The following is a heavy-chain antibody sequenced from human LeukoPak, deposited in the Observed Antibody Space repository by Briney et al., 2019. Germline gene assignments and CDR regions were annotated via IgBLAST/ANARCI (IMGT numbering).Heavy chain of an antibody. CDR2: ISWNSGSI. Sequence: PGGSLRLSRAASGFTFDDYAMHWVRQAPGKGLEWVSGISWNSGSIGYADSVKGRFTISRDNAKNSLYLQMNSLRAEDTALYYCAKALGAFDIWGQGTMVTVSS. CDR3: AKALGAFDI. CDR1: GFTFDDYA. V-gene: IGHV3-9*01. J-gene: IGHJ3*02. D-gene: IGHD3-16*01.